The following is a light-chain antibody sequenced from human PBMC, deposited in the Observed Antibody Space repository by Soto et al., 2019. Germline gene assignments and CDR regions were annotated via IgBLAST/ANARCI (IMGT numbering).Light chain of an antibody. V-gene: IGKV1-5*03. J-gene: IGKJ2*01. Sequence: DIQMTQSPSTPSASVGDRVTISCRASQTLSNWLAWYQLKPGKAPKLLIYKASSLESGVPSRFSGSGSGTEFTLTINGLQPDDFATYYCQQYKTYSYTFGQGTKLELK. CDR1: QTLSNW. CDR3: QQYKTYSYT. CDR2: KAS.